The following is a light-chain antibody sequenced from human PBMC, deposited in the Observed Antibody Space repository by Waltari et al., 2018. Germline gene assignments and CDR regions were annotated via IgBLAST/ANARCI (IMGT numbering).Light chain of an antibody. CDR2: KAS. Sequence: GDRVTITCRASDNVNSYLNWYQQKPGKAPKLLIYKASTLQSGVPSRFSGSGSGTDYTFTISSLQSEDVATYYCQHGYGTPLTFGGGTKVEIE. V-gene: IGKV1-39*02. CDR3: QHGYGTPLT. J-gene: IGKJ4*01. CDR1: DNVNSY.